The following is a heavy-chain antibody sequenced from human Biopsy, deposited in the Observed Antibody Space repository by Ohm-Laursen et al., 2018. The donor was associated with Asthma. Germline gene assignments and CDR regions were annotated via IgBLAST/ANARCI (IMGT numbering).Heavy chain of an antibody. D-gene: IGHD1-26*01. CDR3: AKDVFPGWELRRGPDY. CDR1: GFTFSNYG. CDR2: ISFDGSNK. V-gene: IGHV3-30*18. J-gene: IGHJ4*02. Sequence: SLRLSCAASGFTFSNYGMHWVRQAPGKGLNWVAVISFDGSNKNYTDSVKGRFTISRDNSRNTLHLQMNSLRAEDTAVYYCAKDVFPGWELRRGPDYWGQGTLATVSS.